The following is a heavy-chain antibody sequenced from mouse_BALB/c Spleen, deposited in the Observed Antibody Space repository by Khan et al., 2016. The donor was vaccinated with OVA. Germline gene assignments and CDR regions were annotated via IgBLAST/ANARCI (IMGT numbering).Heavy chain of an antibody. Sequence: QVQLQQSGAELVKAGASVKMSCKASGYTFTSYWMHWVKQRLGQGLEWFAETHPTNGRTYYHEKFKSKATLTVDKSSSTAYMLLSRPTSEYSDFDYGARIKKIVANALDYWGQGTTLTVSS. V-gene: IGHV1S81*02. CDR3: ARIKKIVANALDY. CDR1: GYTFTSYW. CDR2: THPTNGRT. J-gene: IGHJ2*01. D-gene: IGHD1-1*01.